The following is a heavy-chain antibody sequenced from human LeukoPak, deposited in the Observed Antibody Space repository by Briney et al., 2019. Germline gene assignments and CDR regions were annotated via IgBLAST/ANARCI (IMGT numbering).Heavy chain of an antibody. J-gene: IGHJ4*02. Sequence: GSLRLSCAASEFTFNTYSMNWVRQAPGKGLEWVSSISSSSDYIYYADSVKGRFTISRDNAKNSLYLQMNSLRAEDTAVYYCAGDPYGSGSYYVRSNFDYWGQGTLVTVSS. D-gene: IGHD3-10*01. CDR2: ISSSSDYI. V-gene: IGHV3-21*01. CDR3: AGDPYGSGSYYVRSNFDY. CDR1: EFTFNTYS.